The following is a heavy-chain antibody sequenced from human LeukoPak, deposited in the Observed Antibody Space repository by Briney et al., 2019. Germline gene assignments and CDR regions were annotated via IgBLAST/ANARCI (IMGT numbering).Heavy chain of an antibody. D-gene: IGHD5-12*01. J-gene: IGHJ3*02. CDR1: GFTFSSYA. Sequence: GGSLRLSCAASGFTFSSYAMSWVRQAPGKGLEWVSAISGSGGSTYYADSVKGRFTISRDNSKNTLYLQMNGLRAEDMAVYYCANGGLDAFYIWGQGTMVTVSS. CDR3: ANGGLDAFYI. CDR2: ISGSGGST. V-gene: IGHV3-23*01.